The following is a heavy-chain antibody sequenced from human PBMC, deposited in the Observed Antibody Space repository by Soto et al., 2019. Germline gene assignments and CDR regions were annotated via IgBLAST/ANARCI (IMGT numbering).Heavy chain of an antibody. CDR2: IWYDGSNK. CDR1: GFTFSSYG. CDR3: ARASSGHSSSSHEWVYGY. J-gene: IGHJ4*02. Sequence: GGSLRLSCAASGFTFSSYGVHWVRQAPGKGLEWVAVIWYDGSNKYYADSVKGRFTISRDNSKNTLYLQMNSLRAEDTAVYYCARASSGHSSSSHEWVYGYWGQGTLVTVSS. D-gene: IGHD6-6*01. V-gene: IGHV3-33*01.